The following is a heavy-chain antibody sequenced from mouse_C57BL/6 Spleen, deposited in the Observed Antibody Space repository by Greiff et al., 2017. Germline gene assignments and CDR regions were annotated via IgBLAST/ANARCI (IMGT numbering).Heavy chain of an antibody. J-gene: IGHJ2*01. CDR3: TSTVVATNY. CDR2: IDPETGGT. CDR1: GYTFTDYE. Sequence: QVQLQQSGAELVRPGASVTLSCKASGYTFTDYEMHWVKQTPVHGLEWIRAIDPETGGTAYNQKFKGKAILTADKSSSTAYMELRSLTSEDSAVYYCTSTVVATNYWGQGTTLTVSS. V-gene: IGHV1-15*01. D-gene: IGHD1-1*01.